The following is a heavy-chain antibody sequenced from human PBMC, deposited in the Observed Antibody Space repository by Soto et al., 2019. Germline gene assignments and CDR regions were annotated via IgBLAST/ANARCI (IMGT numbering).Heavy chain of an antibody. Sequence: QVQLQQWGAGLLKPSETLSLTCAVYGGSFSGYYWSWIRQLPGKGLEWIGEINHSGSTNYNPSLKIRVTISVDTSENPFSLKLSSVTAADTAVYYCERGFPYYYDSSGEPQNDYWGQGTLVTVSS. CDR2: INHSGST. J-gene: IGHJ4*02. D-gene: IGHD3-22*01. CDR1: GGSFSGYY. V-gene: IGHV4-34*01. CDR3: ERGFPYYYDSSGEPQNDY.